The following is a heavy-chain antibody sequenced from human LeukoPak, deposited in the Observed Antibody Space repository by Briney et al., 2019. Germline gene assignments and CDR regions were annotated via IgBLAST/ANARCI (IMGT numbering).Heavy chain of an antibody. D-gene: IGHD4-17*01. CDR1: RLTFSSDS. J-gene: IGHJ4*02. CDR3: ARDRTVATPDY. Sequence: RGGCLRLSCNNSRLTFSSDSMYWFLHAVAKKMEWVSSISSISSYIYYADSVKGRFTISRDNAKNSLYLQMNSLRAEDTAVYYCARDRTVATPDYWGQGTLVTVSS. CDR2: ISSISSYI. V-gene: IGHV3-21*01.